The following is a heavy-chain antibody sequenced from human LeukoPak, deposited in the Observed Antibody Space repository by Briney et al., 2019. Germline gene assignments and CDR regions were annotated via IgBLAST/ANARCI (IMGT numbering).Heavy chain of an antibody. CDR2: IPSDGSYT. D-gene: IGHD4-17*01. CDR3: AKDRYGDYGPFDN. CDR1: GFNFNSHG. Sequence: GGSLRLSCAASGFNFNSHGMHRVRPAPGKGLEWVALIPSDGSYTYYADSVKGRFTISRDNSKNTLSLQMNSVRPDDTAVYYCAKDRYGDYGPFDNWGQGTMVTVSS. J-gene: IGHJ3*02. V-gene: IGHV3-30*18.